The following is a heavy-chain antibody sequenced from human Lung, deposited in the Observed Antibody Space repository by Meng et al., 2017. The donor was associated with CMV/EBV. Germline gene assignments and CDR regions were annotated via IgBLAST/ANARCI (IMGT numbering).Heavy chain of an antibody. D-gene: IGHD2-2*01. Sequence: ASXXVSXKAFGDRXITYDINWVRQAPGQGLEWVGWMNPHTGETGYPQKFQGRVTITRDTSINTAYMELRSLRSDDTGVYYCARGLGKGCSSIDCSVGKSDWFDPWXQGTXVTVSS. CDR3: ARGLGKGCSSIDCSVGKSDWFDP. CDR1: GDRXITYD. CDR2: MNPHTGET. J-gene: IGHJ5*02. V-gene: IGHV1-8*01.